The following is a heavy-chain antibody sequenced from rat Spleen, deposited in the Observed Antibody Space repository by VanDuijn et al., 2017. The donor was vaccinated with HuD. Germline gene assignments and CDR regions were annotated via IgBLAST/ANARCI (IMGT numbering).Heavy chain of an antibody. CDR2: INVDGGNT. J-gene: IGHJ3*01. Sequence: EVQLVESGGGLVQPGRSLKLSCAASGFTFSDYNMAWVRQAPKKGLEWISSINVDGGNTYYPDSVKGRFTISRDNAENTVYLIMNSLRSEDTATYYCAKLSSGFPYWGQGTLVTVSS. D-gene: IGHD1-12*01. CDR1: GFTFSDYN. CDR3: AKLSSGFPY. V-gene: IGHV5-7*01.